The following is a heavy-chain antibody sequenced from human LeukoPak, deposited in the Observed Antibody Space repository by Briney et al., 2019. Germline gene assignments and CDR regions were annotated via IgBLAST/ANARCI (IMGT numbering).Heavy chain of an antibody. D-gene: IGHD1-14*01. Sequence: ASVKVSCKASGYTFTGYYMHWVRQAPGQGLEWMGWINPNSGGTNYAQKFQGRVTMTRDTSISTAYMELSRLRSDDTAVYYCARDDEITAPPFAPGGQGTLVTVS. V-gene: IGHV1-2*02. CDR3: ARDDEITAPPFAP. J-gene: IGHJ5*02. CDR2: INPNSGGT. CDR1: GYTFTGYY.